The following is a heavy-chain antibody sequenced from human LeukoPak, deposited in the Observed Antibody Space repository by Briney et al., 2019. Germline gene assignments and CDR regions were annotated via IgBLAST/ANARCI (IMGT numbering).Heavy chain of an antibody. V-gene: IGHV4-39*07. J-gene: IGHJ4*02. CDR2: IYYSGST. CDR1: GGSISSSSYY. Sequence: SETLSLTCTVSGGSISSSSYYWGWIRQPPGKGREWIGSIYYSGSTYYNPSLKSRVTISVDTSKNQFSLKLSSVAAADTAVYYCARLYYDFWSGYYTGGYFDYWGQGTLVTVSS. CDR3: ARLYYDFWSGYYTGGYFDY. D-gene: IGHD3-3*01.